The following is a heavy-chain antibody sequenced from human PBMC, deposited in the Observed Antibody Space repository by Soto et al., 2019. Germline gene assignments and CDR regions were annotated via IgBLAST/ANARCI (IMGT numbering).Heavy chain of an antibody. Sequence: GGSLRLSCAASGFTFSSYSMNWVRQAPGKGLEWVSSISSSSSYIYYADSVKGRFTISRDNAKNSLYLQMNSLRAEDTAVYYCARGTLIPVDAAMVRSSSLTDYWGQGTLVTVSS. V-gene: IGHV3-21*01. D-gene: IGHD5-18*01. CDR3: ARGTLIPVDAAMVRSSSLTDY. J-gene: IGHJ4*02. CDR1: GFTFSSYS. CDR2: ISSSSSYI.